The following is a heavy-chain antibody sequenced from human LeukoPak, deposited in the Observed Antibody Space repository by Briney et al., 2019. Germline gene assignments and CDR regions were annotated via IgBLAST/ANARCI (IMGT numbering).Heavy chain of an antibody. D-gene: IGHD6-19*01. CDR2: ISYSSRHT. CDR1: GFIFSDYY. J-gene: IGHJ4*02. CDR3: ARDMRSGWYAADY. V-gene: IGHV3-11*05. Sequence: KPGGSLRLCRAAGGFIFSDYYMRGLQQAPGKGLEWVSYISYSSRHTTYAGSVKGRFTISRDNAKNSLYLQMNSLSAEDTAVYYCARDMRSGWYAADYWGQGTLVTVSS.